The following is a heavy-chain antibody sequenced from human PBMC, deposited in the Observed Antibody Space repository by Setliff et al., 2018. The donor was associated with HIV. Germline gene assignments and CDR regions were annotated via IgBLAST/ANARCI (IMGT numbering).Heavy chain of an antibody. Sequence: SETLSLTCAVYGGSFSDYGGSFSDYYWTWIRQPPGKGLEWIGEINHSGSTNYSPSLKSRITISVDTSKDQFSLKLSSVTAADTAVYYCARQPVDTASFDPWGQGTLVTVSS. CDR1: GGSFSDYGGSFSDYY. CDR3: ARQPVDTASFDP. V-gene: IGHV4-34*01. D-gene: IGHD5-18*01. CDR2: INHSGST. J-gene: IGHJ5*02.